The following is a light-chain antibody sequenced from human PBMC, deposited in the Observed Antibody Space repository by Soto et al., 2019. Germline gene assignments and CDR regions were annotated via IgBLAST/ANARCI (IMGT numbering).Light chain of an antibody. CDR1: QSFSGN. CDR3: QQYGSSIT. CDR2: GAS. V-gene: IGKV3D-15*01. Sequence: DIVMTQSPAAMSVSPGERVTLSCRASQSFSGNYLTWYQQKPGQAPRLLIYGASTRATGIPARFSGSGSGTEFTLTISSLQPEDFAVFYCQQYGSSITFGQGTLLEIK. J-gene: IGKJ5*01.